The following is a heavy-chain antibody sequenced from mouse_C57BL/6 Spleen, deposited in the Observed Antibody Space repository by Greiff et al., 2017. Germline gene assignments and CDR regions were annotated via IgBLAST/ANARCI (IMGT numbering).Heavy chain of an antibody. Sequence: VQLQQSGPELVKPGASVKISCKASGYALSSSWMNWVKQRPGKGLEWIGRIYPGDGDPNYNGTFKGKVTLTADKSSSTAYMQLSSLTSKDSAVYFCAINYGSSYIYAMDYWSQGTSVTVSS. V-gene: IGHV1-82*01. CDR2: IYPGDGDP. J-gene: IGHJ4*01. CDR3: AINYGSSYIYAMDY. CDR1: GYALSSSW. D-gene: IGHD1-1*01.